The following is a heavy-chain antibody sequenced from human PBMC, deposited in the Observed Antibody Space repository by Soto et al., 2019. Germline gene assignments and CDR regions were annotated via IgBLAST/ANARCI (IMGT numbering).Heavy chain of an antibody. CDR2: IYYSGST. CDR3: ANALNYYDSSGYIDY. CDR1: GGSISSSSYY. V-gene: IGHV4-39*01. J-gene: IGHJ4*02. D-gene: IGHD3-22*01. Sequence: SETLSLTCTVSGGSISSSSYYWGWIRQPPGKGLEWIGSIYYSGSTYYNPSLKSRVTISVDTSKNQFSLKLSSVTAADTAVYYCANALNYYDSSGYIDYWGQGTLVTVSS.